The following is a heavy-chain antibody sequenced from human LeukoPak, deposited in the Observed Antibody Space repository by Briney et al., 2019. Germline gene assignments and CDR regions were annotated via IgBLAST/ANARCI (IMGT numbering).Heavy chain of an antibody. CDR1: GYTFTGYY. V-gene: IGHV1-2*02. J-gene: IGHJ4*02. CDR3: ARDLQSSSGYYYVVGY. CDR2: INPNSGGT. Sequence: ASVKVSCKASGYTFTGYYMHWVRQAPGQGLEWMGWINPNSGGTNYAQKFQGRVTMTRDTSISTAYVELSMLRSDDTAVYYCARDLQSSSGYYYVVGYWGQGTLVTVSS. D-gene: IGHD3-22*01.